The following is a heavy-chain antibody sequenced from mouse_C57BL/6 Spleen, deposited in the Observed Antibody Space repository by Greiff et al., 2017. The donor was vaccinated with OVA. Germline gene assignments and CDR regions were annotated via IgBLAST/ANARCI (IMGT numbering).Heavy chain of an antibody. D-gene: IGHD1-1*01. CDR3: TRERGDITPVVATQGCFDV. J-gene: IGHJ1*03. CDR2: ISSGGDYI. Sequence: EVKLMESGEGLVKPGGSLKLSCAASGFTFSSYAMSWVRQTPEKRLEWVAYISSGGDYIYYAGTVKGRFTIYRDNARNTLYMQMSRLKSEDTAMYYWTRERGDITPVVATQGCFDVWGTGTTGTVSS. CDR1: GFTFSSYA. V-gene: IGHV5-9-1*02.